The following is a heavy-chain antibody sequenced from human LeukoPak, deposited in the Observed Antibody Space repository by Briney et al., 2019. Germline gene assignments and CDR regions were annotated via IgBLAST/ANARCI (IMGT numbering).Heavy chain of an antibody. CDR1: GDPVNGYY. CDR2: IYYNGHT. D-gene: IGHD4-17*01. CDR3: ARTYGDYQGYMDV. Sequence: KPSETLFLTCTVFGDPVNGYYWSWIRQPPGKGLEWVGYIYYNGHTNYSPSLESRTTMSIDPSRNQFSLKVRSVTSADTAVYYCARTYGDYQGYMDVWGKGTTVTVSS. V-gene: IGHV4-59*02. J-gene: IGHJ6*03.